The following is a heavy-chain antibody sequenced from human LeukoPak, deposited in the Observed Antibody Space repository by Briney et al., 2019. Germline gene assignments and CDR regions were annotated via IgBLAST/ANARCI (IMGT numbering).Heavy chain of an antibody. CDR1: GYTFTSYG. J-gene: IGHJ4*02. CDR2: IIPILGIA. CDR3: ARDLEGYYDSSGYRGGDY. Sequence: GASVKVSCKASGYTFTSYGISWVRQAPGQGLEWMGRIIPILGIANYAQKFQGRVTITADKSTSTAYMELSSLRSEDTAVYYCARDLEGYYDSSGYRGGDYWGQGTLVTVSS. D-gene: IGHD3-22*01. V-gene: IGHV1-69*04.